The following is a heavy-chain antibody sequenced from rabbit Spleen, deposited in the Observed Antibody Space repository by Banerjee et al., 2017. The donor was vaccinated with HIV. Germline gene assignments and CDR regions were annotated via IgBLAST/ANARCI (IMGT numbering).Heavy chain of an antibody. CDR3: ARGINDVYDYEL. CDR1: GFTISSSYW. J-gene: IGHJ4*01. V-gene: IGHV1S47*01. D-gene: IGHD6-1*01. Sequence: QEQLVESGGGLVQPEGSLTLTCKASGFTISSSYWICWVRQAPGKRPEWIACIYKDDGGTYYASWVNGRFSISRENNQNTVTLQMTSLTAADTATYFCARGINDVYDYELWGPGTLVTVS. CDR2: IYKDDGGT.